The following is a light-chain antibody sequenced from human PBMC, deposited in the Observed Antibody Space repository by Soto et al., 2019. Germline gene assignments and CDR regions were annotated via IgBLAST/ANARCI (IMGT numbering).Light chain of an antibody. CDR3: QQRSDWPST. J-gene: IGKJ4*01. CDR1: QTVSSY. V-gene: IGKV3-11*01. CDR2: DAS. Sequence: EIVLTQSPATLSLSPGDRATLSCRASQTVSSYLAWYQQKPGQAPRLLIYDASSRATGIPARFSGSGSGTDFTLIITSLEPEDFAVYYCQQRSDWPSTFGGGTKVEIK.